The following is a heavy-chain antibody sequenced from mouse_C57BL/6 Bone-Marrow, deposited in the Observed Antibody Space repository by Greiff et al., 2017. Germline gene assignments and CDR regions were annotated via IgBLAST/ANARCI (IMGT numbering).Heavy chain of an antibody. Sequence: VQLQQPGAELVKPGASVPVSCKASGYTFTSYWMHWVKQRPGQGLEWIGRIHPSDGDTNYNQKFKGKATLTVEKSSSPANMQLSRLTSEDSAVYYRANPYYYGSHPRCAYWGQGTLVTVSA. D-gene: IGHD1-1*01. J-gene: IGHJ3*01. CDR2: IHPSDGDT. CDR3: ANPYYYGSHPRCAY. CDR1: GYTFTSYW. V-gene: IGHV1-74*01.